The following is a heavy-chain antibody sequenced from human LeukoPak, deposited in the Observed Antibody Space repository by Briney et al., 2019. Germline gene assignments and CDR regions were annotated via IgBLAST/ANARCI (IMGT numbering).Heavy chain of an antibody. V-gene: IGHV3-21*01. J-gene: IGHJ4*02. CDR3: AGDQRATASTGSYFDY. D-gene: IGHD1-1*01. Sequence: GGSLRLSCAASGFTFSSYGMNWVRQAPGKGLEWVSSVSSSSSYIYYADSVKGRFTISRDNAKNSLSLQMNSLRAEDTAVYYCAGDQRATASTGSYFDYWGQGTLVTVSS. CDR2: VSSSSSYI. CDR1: GFTFSSYG.